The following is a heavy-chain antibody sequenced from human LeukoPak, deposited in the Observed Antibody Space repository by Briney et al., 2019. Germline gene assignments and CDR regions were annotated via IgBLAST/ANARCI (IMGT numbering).Heavy chain of an antibody. CDR2: ISDSGGST. CDR3: ARAVWVVADAFDI. J-gene: IGHJ3*02. D-gene: IGHD2-15*01. CDR1: EFTFSSYA. V-gene: IGHV3-23*01. Sequence: GSLRLSCAASEFTFSSYAMSWVRQAPGKGLEWVSAISDSGGSTYYADSVKGRFTVSRDNSKNTMYLQMNSLRAEDTAVYYCARAVWVVADAFDIWGQGTMVTVSS.